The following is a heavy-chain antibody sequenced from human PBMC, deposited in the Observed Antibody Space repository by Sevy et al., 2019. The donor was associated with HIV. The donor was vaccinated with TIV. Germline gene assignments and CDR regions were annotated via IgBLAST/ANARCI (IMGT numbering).Heavy chain of an antibody. CDR3: ARGGWLQFSYYYYYGMDV. Sequence: ASVKVSCKASGYTFTSYGISWVRQAPGQGLEWMGWISAYNGNTNYAQKLQGRVTMTTDTSTSTAYMELRSLRSDDTAVYYCARGGWLQFSYYYYYGMDVWGQGTTATVSS. V-gene: IGHV1-18*01. J-gene: IGHJ6*02. CDR2: ISAYNGNT. CDR1: GYTFTSYG. D-gene: IGHD5-12*01.